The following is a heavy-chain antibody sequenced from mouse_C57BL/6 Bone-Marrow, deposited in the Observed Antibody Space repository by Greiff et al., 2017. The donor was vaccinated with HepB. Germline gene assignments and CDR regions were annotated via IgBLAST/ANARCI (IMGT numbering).Heavy chain of an antibody. Sequence: DVKLVESGGGLVKPGGSLKLSCAASGFTFSDYGMHWVRQAPEKGLEWVADISSGSSTIYYEDTVKGRFTISRDNAKNTLFLQMTSLRSEDTAMYYCAIIWGRDYDAMDYGGQGTSVTVSS. V-gene: IGHV5-17*01. CDR3: AIIWGRDYDAMDY. CDR1: GFTFSDYG. D-gene: IGHD4-1*01. CDR2: ISSGSSTI. J-gene: IGHJ4*01.